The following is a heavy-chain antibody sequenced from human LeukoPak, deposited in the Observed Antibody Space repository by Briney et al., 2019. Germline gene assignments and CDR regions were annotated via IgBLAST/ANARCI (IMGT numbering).Heavy chain of an antibody. CDR2: TPYDGNKK. J-gene: IGHJ4*02. Sequence: GGSLRLSCAASGFTLTYYAMHWVRQAPGKGLEWVAVTPYDGNKKYYADSVKGRFTISRDSSKNTLYLQMSSLRAEDTAVYYCARSSYDYGGIEGPFDYWGQGTLVTVSS. V-gene: IGHV3-30*15. D-gene: IGHD4-23*01. CDR1: GFTLTYYA. CDR3: ARSSYDYGGIEGPFDY.